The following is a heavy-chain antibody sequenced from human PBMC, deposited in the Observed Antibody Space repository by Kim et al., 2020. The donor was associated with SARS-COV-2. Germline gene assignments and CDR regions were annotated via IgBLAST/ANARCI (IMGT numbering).Heavy chain of an antibody. CDR1: GFTFSIYH. CDR3: ARRQGMDVIMTNRYFDY. J-gene: IGHJ4*02. D-gene: IGHD3-16*01. CDR2: ITSSSSII. V-gene: IGHV3-48*02. Sequence: GGSLRLSCAASGFTFSIYHMNWVRQAPGEGLEWVSYITSSSSIIYYADSVKGRFTISRDNAKNSLYLQMDSLRDEDTAVYYCARRQGMDVIMTNRYFDYWGQGTLVTVSS.